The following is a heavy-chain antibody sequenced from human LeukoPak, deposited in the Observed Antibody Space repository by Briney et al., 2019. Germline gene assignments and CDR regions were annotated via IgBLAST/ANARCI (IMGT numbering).Heavy chain of an antibody. V-gene: IGHV1-69*05. CDR3: ARDDYNSASAFDI. Sequence: ASVKVSCKASGGTFSSYAISWVRQAPGQGLGWMGGIIPIFGTANYAQKFQGRVTITTDESTSTAYMELSSLRSEDTAVYYCARDDYNSASAFDIWGQGTMVTVSS. CDR2: IIPIFGTA. CDR1: GGTFSSYA. D-gene: IGHD4-11*01. J-gene: IGHJ3*02.